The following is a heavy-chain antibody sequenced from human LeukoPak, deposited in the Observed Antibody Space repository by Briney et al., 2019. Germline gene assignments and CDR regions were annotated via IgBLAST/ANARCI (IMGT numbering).Heavy chain of an antibody. CDR1: GFTFSDYY. V-gene: IGHV3-11*01. CDR3: ARLLRIGFDY. Sequence: PGESLSLSCAASGFTFSDYYMSWIRQAAGKGLEWDSYISSSGSHIFHADSVKGRFHISRDNANNSLYLQMNSLRAEDTAVYYCARLLRIGFDYWGQGPLVSASS. CDR2: ISSSGSHI. J-gene: IGHJ4*02. D-gene: IGHD1-14*01.